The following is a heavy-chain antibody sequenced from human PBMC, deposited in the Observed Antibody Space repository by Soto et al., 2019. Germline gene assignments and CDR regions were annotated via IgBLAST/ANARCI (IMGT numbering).Heavy chain of an antibody. D-gene: IGHD5-12*01. CDR2: IIPIFGPA. CDR3: AGGATIRYYSMDV. J-gene: IGHJ6*02. Sequence: QVQLVQSGAEVKKPGSSVQVACKAPGGTFSSNAISWVRQAPGQGLEWLGGIIPIFGPADYAQKHPGRVTSTADESTSTASMALSSLRSEDTAVYDCAGGATIRYYSMDVWGQGRTVADSS. V-gene: IGHV1-69*01. CDR1: GGTFSSNA.